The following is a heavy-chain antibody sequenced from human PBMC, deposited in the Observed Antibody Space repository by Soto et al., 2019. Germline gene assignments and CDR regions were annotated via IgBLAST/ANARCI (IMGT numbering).Heavy chain of an antibody. CDR1: GFTFSNYW. J-gene: IGHJ4*02. V-gene: IGHV3-74*01. D-gene: IGHD2-15*01. CDR3: AREIFY. CDR2: VNSDGSST. Sequence: EVQLVESGGGLIQPGGSLRLSCAASGFTFSNYWMHWVRQAPGKGLVWVSRVNSDGSSTSYADSVKGRFSISRDNAKNTLYLQMNSLRAADTAVLYCAREIFYWGQGTLVTVSS.